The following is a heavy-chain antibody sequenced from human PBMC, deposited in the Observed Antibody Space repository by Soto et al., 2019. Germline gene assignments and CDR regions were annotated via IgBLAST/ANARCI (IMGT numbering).Heavy chain of an antibody. D-gene: IGHD3-10*01. CDR1: GYSIRSADS. J-gene: IGHJ3*01. CDR2: IYHSGST. Sequence: PETLSLTCAVSGYSIRSADSWRWIGESPGQGLQWIASIYHSGSTYYSPPLKSRVIISVDTSKKQFSLKMRSVIAADTAMYYCARNLTLVRGGAFDLWGQWTMVT. CDR3: ARNLTLVRGGAFDL. V-gene: IGHV4-38-2*01.